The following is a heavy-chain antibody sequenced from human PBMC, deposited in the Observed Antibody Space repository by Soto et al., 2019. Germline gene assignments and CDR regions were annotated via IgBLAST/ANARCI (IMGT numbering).Heavy chain of an antibody. J-gene: IGHJ5*02. CDR2: IYHSGST. Sequence: PSETLSLTCAVSGGSISSSNWWSWVRQPPGKGLEWIGEIYHSGSTNYNPSLKSRVTISVDKSKNQFSLKLSSVTAADTAVYYCAREYSNTYYYGSGSYYNGGWFDPWGQGTLVTVSS. V-gene: IGHV4-4*02. CDR3: AREYSNTYYYGSGSYYNGGWFDP. D-gene: IGHD3-10*01. CDR1: GGSISSSNW.